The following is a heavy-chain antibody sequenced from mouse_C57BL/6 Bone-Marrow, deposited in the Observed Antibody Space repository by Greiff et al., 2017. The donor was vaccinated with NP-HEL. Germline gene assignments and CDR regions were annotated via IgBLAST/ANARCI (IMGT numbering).Heavy chain of an antibody. Sequence: VHLVESGAELARPGASVKLSCKASGYTFTSYGISWVKQRTGQGLEWIGEIYPRSGNTYYNEKFKGKATLTADKSSSTAYMELRSLTSEDSAVYFCARDDSSGYFFDYWGQGTTLTVSS. CDR1: GYTFTSYG. J-gene: IGHJ2*01. CDR2: IYPRSGNT. D-gene: IGHD3-2*02. V-gene: IGHV1-81*01. CDR3: ARDDSSGYFFDY.